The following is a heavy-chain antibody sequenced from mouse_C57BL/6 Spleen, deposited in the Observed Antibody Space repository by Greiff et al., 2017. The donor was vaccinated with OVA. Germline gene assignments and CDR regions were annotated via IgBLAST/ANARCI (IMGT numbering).Heavy chain of an antibody. Sequence: QVQLQQPGAELVKPGASVKMSCKASGYTFTSYWITWVKQRPGQGLEWIGDIYPGSGSTNYNEKSKSKATLTVDTSSSTAYMQLSSLTSEDSAVYYCARERDYYGSDYWGQGTTLTVSS. D-gene: IGHD1-1*01. CDR1: GYTFTSYW. CDR2: IYPGSGST. J-gene: IGHJ2*01. V-gene: IGHV1-55*01. CDR3: ARERDYYGSDY.